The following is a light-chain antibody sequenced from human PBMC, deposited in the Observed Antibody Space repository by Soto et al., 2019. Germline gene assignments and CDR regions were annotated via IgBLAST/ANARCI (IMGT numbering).Light chain of an antibody. CDR2: DVS. CDR3: QQYHSSPRT. Sequence: EIGMTQSPATLSLSPGERATLSCRASQTVSRNLAWYQQKPGQAPRLLIYDVSSRATGVPARFSGSGSETEFTLTISSLQSEDCAVYYCQQYHSSPRTFGEGTKVDIK. CDR1: QTVSRN. J-gene: IGKJ4*01. V-gene: IGKV3-15*01.